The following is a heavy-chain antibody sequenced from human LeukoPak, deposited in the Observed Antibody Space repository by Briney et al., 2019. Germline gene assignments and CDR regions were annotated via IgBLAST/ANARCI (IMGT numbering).Heavy chain of an antibody. CDR2: ISGSSGST. D-gene: IGHD1-26*01. CDR1: GFTFSSYA. V-gene: IGHV3-23*01. CDR3: ARSSSGTSLYYFDY. Sequence: GGSLRLSCAASGFTFSSYAMSWVRQAPGKGLEWVSGISGSSGSTYYADSVKGRFTISRDNSKNTLYLQMNSLRAEDTAVYYCARSSSGTSLYYFDYWGQGTLVTVSS. J-gene: IGHJ4*02.